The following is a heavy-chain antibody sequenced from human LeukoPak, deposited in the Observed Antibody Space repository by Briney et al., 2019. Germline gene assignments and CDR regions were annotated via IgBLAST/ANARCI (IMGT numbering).Heavy chain of an antibody. Sequence: GESLMISCKGSGYSFTTYWISWVRQLPGKGLEWMGRIDPSDSYTNSSPSFQGHVTISADNSISTAYLQWSSLKASDTAMYYCARSFYCSGGRCYLDYWGHGTLVTVSS. CDR3: ARSFYCSGGRCYLDY. CDR2: IDPSDSYT. D-gene: IGHD2-15*01. J-gene: IGHJ4*01. V-gene: IGHV5-10-1*01. CDR1: GYSFTTYW.